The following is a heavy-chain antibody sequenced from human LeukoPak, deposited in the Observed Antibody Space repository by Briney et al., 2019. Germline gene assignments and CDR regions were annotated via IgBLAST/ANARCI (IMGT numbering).Heavy chain of an antibody. CDR1: GFTFSSYR. V-gene: IGHV3-7*01. D-gene: IGHD6-19*01. J-gene: IGHJ4*02. CDR2: IEQDGSEK. CDR3: ASYSSGWYYY. Sequence: GGSLRLSCAASGFTFSSYRMSWVRQAPGKGLEWVANIEQDGSEKYYVDSVKGRFTISRDNAKNSLYLQMNSLRAEDTAVYYCASYSSGWYYYWGQGTLVTVSS.